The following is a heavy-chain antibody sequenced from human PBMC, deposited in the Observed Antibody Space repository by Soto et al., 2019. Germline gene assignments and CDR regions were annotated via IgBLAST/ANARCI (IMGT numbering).Heavy chain of an antibody. CDR1: GFTFRSYA. Sequence: DVQLLESGGGLVQPGGSLRLSCAASGFTFRSYAMSWVRQAPGKGLEWVSGISGSGISTHYADSGKGRFTVSRDNSKNTLDLQMNSLRAEDTAVYNCAKEPVGPDWYFDLWGRGTLVTVSS. CDR3: AKEPVGPDWYFDL. CDR2: ISGSGIST. J-gene: IGHJ2*01. V-gene: IGHV3-23*01.